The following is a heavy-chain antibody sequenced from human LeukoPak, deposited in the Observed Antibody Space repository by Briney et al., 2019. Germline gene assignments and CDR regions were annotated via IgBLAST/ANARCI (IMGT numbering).Heavy chain of an antibody. D-gene: IGHD2-15*01. CDR1: GFTFSSYS. V-gene: IGHV3-21*01. J-gene: IGHJ4*02. CDR3: NTGSGVVAQLLDY. CDR2: ISTSSIYI. Sequence: GGSLRLSCAASGFTFSSYSMNWVRQAPGKGLEWVSSISTSSIYIYYADSMKGRFTISRDNAKKSLYLQMNSLRAEDTAVYYANTGSGVVAQLLDYWGQGTLVTVSS.